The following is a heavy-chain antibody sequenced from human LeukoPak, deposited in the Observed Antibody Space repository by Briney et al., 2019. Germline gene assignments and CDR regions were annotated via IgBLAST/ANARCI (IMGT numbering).Heavy chain of an antibody. CDR3: ARGPRSAAATRYYYYYYYMDV. Sequence: SETLSLTCAVYGGSFSGYYWSWIRQPPAKGLEWIGEINHRGSTNYNPSLKSRVTISVDTSKNQFSLKLSSVTAADTAVYYCARGPRSAAATRYYYYYYYMDVWGKGTTVTISS. CDR1: GGSFSGYY. D-gene: IGHD2-15*01. J-gene: IGHJ6*03. V-gene: IGHV4-34*01. CDR2: INHRGST.